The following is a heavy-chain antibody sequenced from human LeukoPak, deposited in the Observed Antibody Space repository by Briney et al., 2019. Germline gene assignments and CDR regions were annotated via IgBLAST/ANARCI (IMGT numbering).Heavy chain of an antibody. CDR2: VYHTGST. Sequence: SETLSLTCAVSGYSIGSGYYWVWIRQPPGKGLEWFGSVYHTGSTYYHPSLRSRVPISLETSKNQFSLRLTSVTAADTALYYCASHYYASSGSLFDSWGRGSLVTVSS. CDR3: ASHYYASSGSLFDS. CDR1: GYSIGSGYY. J-gene: IGHJ4*02. D-gene: IGHD3-22*01. V-gene: IGHV4-38-2*01.